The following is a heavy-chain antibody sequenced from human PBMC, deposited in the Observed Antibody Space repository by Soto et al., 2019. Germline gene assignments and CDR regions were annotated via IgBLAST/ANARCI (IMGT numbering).Heavy chain of an antibody. V-gene: IGHV3-23*01. Sequence: VGSLRLSCAASGFTFDDYAMHWVRQAPGKGLEWVSSISGSGGSICYADSVKGRFTISRDNSKNTVYLQMDSLRAEDTAAYYSAKDRPRYLVDYRDYWGQGTLVTVSS. J-gene: IGHJ4*02. CDR1: GFTFDDYA. D-gene: IGHD3-9*01. CDR3: AKDRPRYLVDYRDY. CDR2: ISGSGGSI.